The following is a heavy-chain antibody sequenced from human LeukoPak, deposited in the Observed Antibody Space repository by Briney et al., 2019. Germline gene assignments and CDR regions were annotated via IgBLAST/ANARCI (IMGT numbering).Heavy chain of an antibody. Sequence: SETLSLTCTVSGGSISSYYWSWIRQPPGKGLEWIGYMYYSGTINYNPSLKSRVTISVDTSKNQISLKLSSVTAADTAVYYCARFTRNSSGWIDYWGQGTLVTVSS. CDR3: ARFTRNSSGWIDY. D-gene: IGHD6-19*01. J-gene: IGHJ4*02. CDR1: GGSISSYY. CDR2: MYYSGTI. V-gene: IGHV4-59*01.